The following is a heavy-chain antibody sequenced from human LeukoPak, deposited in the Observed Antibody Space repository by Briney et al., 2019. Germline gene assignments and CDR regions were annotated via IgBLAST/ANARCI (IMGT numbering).Heavy chain of an antibody. D-gene: IGHD6-19*01. CDR3: VRDRWPGLGDF. V-gene: IGHV3-66*01. J-gene: IGHJ6*02. CDR2: VYSGGLT. CDR1: GFIVSENY. Sequence: GGSPRLSCAASGFIVSENYMSWVRRAPGKGLEWVSTVYSGGLTFYADPVKGRFTISRDNSKNTLYLQMSSLRAEDTAVYYCVRDRWPGLGDFWGQGTTVTVSS.